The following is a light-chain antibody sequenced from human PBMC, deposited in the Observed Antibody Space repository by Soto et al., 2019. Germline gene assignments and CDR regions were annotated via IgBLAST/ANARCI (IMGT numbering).Light chain of an antibody. CDR3: QHYVNSPPYT. J-gene: IGKJ2*01. CDR1: QSLNIY. Sequence: EIVLTQSPATLSLSPGERATLSCRASQSLNIYLAWYQQKPGQAPRLLIYDASNRATGIPARFSGSGSGTDFTLTISSVEPEDSAVYYCQHYVNSPPYTFGQGTKLEIK. V-gene: IGKV3-11*01. CDR2: DAS.